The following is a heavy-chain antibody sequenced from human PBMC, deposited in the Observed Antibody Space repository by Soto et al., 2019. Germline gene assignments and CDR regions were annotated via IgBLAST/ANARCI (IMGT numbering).Heavy chain of an antibody. V-gene: IGHV1-69*12. CDR3: AKDKDRQQLGGNYYYIMDV. J-gene: IGHJ6*02. D-gene: IGHD3-10*01. CDR2: IIPIFPTP. CDR1: GGTFRTNA. Sequence: QVQLVQSGAEVKKPGSSVKISCKASGGTFRTNAFSWVRQAPGQGLEWMGGIIPIFPTPDYPQKFQGRVTITADESTTTTYMELSSLRSEDTATYYCAKDKDRQQLGGNYYYIMDVCGQGTTVTVSS.